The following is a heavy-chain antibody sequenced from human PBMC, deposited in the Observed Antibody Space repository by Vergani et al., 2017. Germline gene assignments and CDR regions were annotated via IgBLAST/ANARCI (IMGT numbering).Heavy chain of an antibody. D-gene: IGHD3-22*01. CDR1: GFTFSNYG. V-gene: IGHV3-23*01. CDR3: AKDRSSSGYANAFDI. Sequence: EVQLLESGGGLVQPGGSLRLSCAASGFTFSNYGMSWVRQAPGKGLEWVSAISGSGGSTYYADSVKGRFTISRDNSKNTLYLQMNSLRAEDTAVYYCAKDRSSSGYANAFDIWGQGTMVTVSS. CDR2: ISGSGGST. J-gene: IGHJ3*02.